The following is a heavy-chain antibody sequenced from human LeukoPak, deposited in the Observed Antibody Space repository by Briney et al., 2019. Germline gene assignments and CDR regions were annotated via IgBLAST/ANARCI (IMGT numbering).Heavy chain of an antibody. Sequence: SETLSLTCTVSVGAISRYYGSCGREPPGHGVERIGYIYYSASTNYNPSIKSRVTISVDTSKIHSSLKLSSVTAADTAVYDRARLGESTSPVTKWGQGTLVTVSS. V-gene: IGHV4-59*08. CDR1: VGAISRYY. D-gene: IGHD2-2*01. J-gene: IGHJ4*03. CDR3: ARLGESTSPVTK. CDR2: IYYSAST.